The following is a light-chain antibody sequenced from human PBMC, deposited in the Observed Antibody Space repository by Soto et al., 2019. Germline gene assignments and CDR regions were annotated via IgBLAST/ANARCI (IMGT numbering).Light chain of an antibody. V-gene: IGKV3-20*01. J-gene: IGKJ5*01. Sequence: EVGFTQSPCTLSLSPGERATLSCRASQSVSNNYLAWYQQKPGQAPRLLIYGASTRATGVPDRFSGSESGTDFTLSISRLEPDDFVVYYCQQYGSSPFTFGQGTRLEI. CDR2: GAS. CDR3: QQYGSSPFT. CDR1: QSVSNNY.